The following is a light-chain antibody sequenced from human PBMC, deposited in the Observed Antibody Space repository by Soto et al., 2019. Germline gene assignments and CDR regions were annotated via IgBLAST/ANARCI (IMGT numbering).Light chain of an antibody. CDR3: QQYGSSPWT. Sequence: ENGLSQSPGTLSLSPGETDTLSCRASQSVSSSYLAWYQQKPGQAPRLLIYGASSRATGIPDRFSGSGSGTDFTLTISRLEPEDVAVYYCQQYGSSPWTFGQGTKV. J-gene: IGKJ1*01. CDR2: GAS. V-gene: IGKV3-20*01. CDR1: QSVSSSY.